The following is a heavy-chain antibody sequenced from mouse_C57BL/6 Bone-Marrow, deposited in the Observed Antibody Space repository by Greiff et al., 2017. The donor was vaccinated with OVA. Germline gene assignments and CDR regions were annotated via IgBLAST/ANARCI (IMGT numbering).Heavy chain of an antibody. V-gene: IGHV5-15*01. CDR2: ISNLAYSI. CDR3: ARPSQGSSYWCAY. CDR1: GFTFSDYG. Sequence: EVQLVESGGGLVQPGGSLKLSCAASGFTFSDYGMAWVRQAPRKGPEWVAFISNLAYSIYYADTVTGRFTISRENAKNTLYLEMSSLRSEDTAMYYSARPSQGSSYWCAYWGQGTLVTVSA. J-gene: IGHJ3*01. D-gene: IGHD1-1*01.